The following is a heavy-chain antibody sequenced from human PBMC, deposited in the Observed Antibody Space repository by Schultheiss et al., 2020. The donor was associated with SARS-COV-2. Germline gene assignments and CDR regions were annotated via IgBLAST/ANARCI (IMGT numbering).Heavy chain of an antibody. CDR3: ARDLGPISYGTRNFDY. CDR1: GGTFSSYA. D-gene: IGHD5-18*01. Sequence: ASVKVSCKASGGTFSSYAISWVRQAPGQGLEWMGWISAYNGNTNYAQKLQGRVTMTTDTSTSTAYMELRSLRSDDTAVYYCARDLGPISYGTRNFDYWGQGTLVTVSS. CDR2: ISAYNGNT. J-gene: IGHJ4*02. V-gene: IGHV1-18*01.